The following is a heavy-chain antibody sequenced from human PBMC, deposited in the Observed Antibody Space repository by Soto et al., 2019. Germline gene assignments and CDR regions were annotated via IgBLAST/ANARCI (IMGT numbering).Heavy chain of an antibody. CDR1: GGSISSGGYY. Sequence: SETLSLTCTVSGGSISSGGYYWSWIRQHPGKGLEWIGYIYYSGSTYYNPSLKSRVTISVDTSKNQFSLKLSSVTAADTAVYYCARDIRFGGVPLTFDYWGQGTLVTVSS. CDR2: IYYSGST. CDR3: ARDIRFGGVPLTFDY. D-gene: IGHD3-16*01. J-gene: IGHJ4*02. V-gene: IGHV4-31*03.